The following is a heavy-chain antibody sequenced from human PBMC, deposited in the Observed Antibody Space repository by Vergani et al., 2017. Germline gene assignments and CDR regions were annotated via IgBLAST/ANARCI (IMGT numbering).Heavy chain of an antibody. CDR1: GYTFTDHY. CDR2: VDPEDGET. D-gene: IGHD4-17*01. Sequence: EVQLVQSGAEVKKPGATMKISCKVSGYTFTDHYMHWVKQAPGKGLEWMGLVDPEDGETIYAEKFKGRVTIAADTPTDTAPLELSSLRSEDTAVYYCATPQTVSTGGMEVWGQGTTVIVSS. V-gene: IGHV1-69-2*01. CDR3: ATPQTVSTGGMEV. J-gene: IGHJ6*02.